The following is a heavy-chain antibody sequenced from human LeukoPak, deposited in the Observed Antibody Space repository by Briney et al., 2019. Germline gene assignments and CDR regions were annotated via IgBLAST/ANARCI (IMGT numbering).Heavy chain of an antibody. J-gene: IGHJ4*02. CDR3: ARESSGWYYHY. CDR2: INPNSGGT. Sequence: ASVKVSCKASGYTFTGYYMHWVRQAPGQGLEWMGRINPNSGGTNYAQKFQGRVTMTRDTSIGTAYMELSRLRSDDTAVYYCARESSGWYYHYWGQGTLVTVSS. V-gene: IGHV1-2*06. D-gene: IGHD6-19*01. CDR1: GYTFTGYY.